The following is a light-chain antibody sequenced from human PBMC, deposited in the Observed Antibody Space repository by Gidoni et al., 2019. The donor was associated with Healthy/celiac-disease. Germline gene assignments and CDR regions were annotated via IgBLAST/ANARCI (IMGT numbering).Light chain of an antibody. V-gene: IGKV2-28*01. Sequence: DIVMTQSPLSLPVTPGEPASTSCRSSQSLLHSNGYNYLDWYLQKPGQSPQLLIYLGSNRASGVPDRFSGSGSGTDFTLKISRVEAEDVGVYYCMQALQTPGTFXQXTKVEIK. J-gene: IGKJ1*01. CDR2: LGS. CDR3: MQALQTPGT. CDR1: QSLLHSNGYNY.